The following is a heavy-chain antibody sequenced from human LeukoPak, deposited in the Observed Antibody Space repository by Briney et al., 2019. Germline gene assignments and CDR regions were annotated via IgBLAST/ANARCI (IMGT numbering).Heavy chain of an antibody. V-gene: IGHV3-21*01. CDR1: GFTFSSYS. CDR2: ISSSSSYI. J-gene: IGHJ4*02. D-gene: IGHD4-17*01. Sequence: PGGSLRLSCAASGFTFSSYSMNWVRQAPGKGLEWVSTISSSSSYIYYADSVKGRFTISRDNAKNSLYLQMNSLRAEDTAVYYSARDWFFGDYDAAFDYWGQGTLVTVSS. CDR3: ARDWFFGDYDAAFDY.